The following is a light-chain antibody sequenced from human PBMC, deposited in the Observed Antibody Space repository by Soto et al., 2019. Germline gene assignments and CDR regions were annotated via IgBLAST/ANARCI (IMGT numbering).Light chain of an antibody. CDR1: SSDVGSYTY. V-gene: IGLV2-11*01. CDR2: DVS. Sequence: QSALTQPRSVSGSPGRSVTISCTGTSSDVGSYTYVSWYQQHPGKAPKLMIYDVSRRPSGVPDRFSGSKSGNTASLTISGLPAEDEADYYCCSYAGSYTYVFGTGTKLTVL. J-gene: IGLJ1*01. CDR3: CSYAGSYTYV.